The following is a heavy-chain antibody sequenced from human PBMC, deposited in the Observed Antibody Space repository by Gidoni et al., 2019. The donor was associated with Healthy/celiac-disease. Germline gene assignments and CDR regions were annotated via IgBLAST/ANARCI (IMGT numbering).Heavy chain of an antibody. J-gene: IGHJ4*02. CDR1: GGSISSSSYY. Sequence: QLQLQESGPGLVKPSETLSLTCTVSGGSISSSSYYWGWIRQPPGKGLEWIGSIYYSGSTYYNPSIKSRVTISVDTSKNQFSLKLSSVTAADTAVYYCARRGYDFYFDYWGQGTLVTVSS. D-gene: IGHD3-3*01. CDR2: IYYSGST. V-gene: IGHV4-39*01. CDR3: ARRGYDFYFDY.